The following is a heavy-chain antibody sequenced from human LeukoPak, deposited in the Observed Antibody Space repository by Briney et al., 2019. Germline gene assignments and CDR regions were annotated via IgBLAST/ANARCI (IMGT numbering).Heavy chain of an antibody. CDR3: ARGQGLMVRGRNWFDL. Sequence: GGSLRLSCAASGFTFSSYSMSWVRQAPGKGLEWVSSISSSSSYIYYADSVKGRFTISRDNAKNSLYLQMNSLRAEDTAVYYCARGQGLMVRGRNWFDLWGQGTLVTVSS. J-gene: IGHJ5*02. D-gene: IGHD3-10*01. CDR1: GFTFSSYS. V-gene: IGHV3-21*01. CDR2: ISSSSSYI.